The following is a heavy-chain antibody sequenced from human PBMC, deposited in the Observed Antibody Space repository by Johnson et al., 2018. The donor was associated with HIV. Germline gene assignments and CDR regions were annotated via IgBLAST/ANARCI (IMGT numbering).Heavy chain of an antibody. J-gene: IGHJ3*02. D-gene: IGHD4-17*01. CDR2: ISSSGRTI. V-gene: IGHV3-11*01. Sequence: QVQLVESGGGVVQPGGSLRLSCAASGFTFSDYNMSWIRQAPGKGLEWVSYISSSGRTIYYADSVKGRFTISRDNAKNSLYLQMNSLRAEDTAVYYCARGIPRRNGDYDHVIDIWGQGTMVTVSS. CDR1: GFTFSDYN. CDR3: ARGIPRRNGDYDHVIDI.